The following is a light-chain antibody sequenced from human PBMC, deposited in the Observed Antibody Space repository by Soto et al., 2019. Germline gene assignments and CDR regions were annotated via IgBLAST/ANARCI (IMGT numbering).Light chain of an antibody. CDR2: EVS. J-gene: IGKJ5*01. CDR3: QHLNGYPIT. CDR1: QSISIY. Sequence: DIQMTQTPSSLSGSVRDRVTSTCRASQSISIYLNWYQQKPGKAPKLLIYEVSTLQSGVPSRFSGSGSGTDFTLTISSLQPEDFATYYCQHLNGYPITFGQGTLLEI. V-gene: IGKV1-9*01.